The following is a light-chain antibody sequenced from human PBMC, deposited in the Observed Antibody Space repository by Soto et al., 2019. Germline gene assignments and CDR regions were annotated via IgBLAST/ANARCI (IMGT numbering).Light chain of an antibody. CDR3: VTWDTRLRGGV. Sequence: QSVLTQPPSVSAAPGQKVTISCSGGSSNVETNFVSWYQQVPGRAPKLVIYDNDKRFSGIPDRFSGSKSGTSATLGITGLQTGDEADFYCVTWDTRLRGGVFGGGTKLTVL. V-gene: IGLV1-51*01. J-gene: IGLJ2*01. CDR1: SSNVETNF. CDR2: DND.